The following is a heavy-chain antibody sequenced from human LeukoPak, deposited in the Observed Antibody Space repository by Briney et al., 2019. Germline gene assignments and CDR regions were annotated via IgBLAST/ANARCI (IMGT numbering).Heavy chain of an antibody. D-gene: IGHD2/OR15-2a*01. Sequence: GGSLRLSCAVSGLTFSSSWMDWVRQAPGKGLEWVASINPDGIKRYSADSVKGRFTISRDNARNSLYLQMDSLRVEDTAFYYCARDLAFSRLDYWGQGVLVIVSS. CDR1: GLTFSSSW. J-gene: IGHJ4*02. CDR2: INPDGIKR. V-gene: IGHV3-7*01. CDR3: ARDLAFSRLDY.